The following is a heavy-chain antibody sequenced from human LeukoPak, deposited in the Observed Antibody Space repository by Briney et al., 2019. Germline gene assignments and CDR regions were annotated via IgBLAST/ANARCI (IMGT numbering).Heavy chain of an antibody. J-gene: IGHJ6*02. Sequence: EASVKVSCKASGYTFTGYYMHWVRQAPGQGPEWMGWINPNSGGTNYAQKFQGWVTMTRDTSISTAYMELSRLRSDDTAVYYCARDPRYSNYVYYYYYGMDVWGQGTTVTVSS. D-gene: IGHD4-11*01. CDR3: ARDPRYSNYVYYYYYGMDV. V-gene: IGHV1-2*04. CDR2: INPNSGGT. CDR1: GYTFTGYY.